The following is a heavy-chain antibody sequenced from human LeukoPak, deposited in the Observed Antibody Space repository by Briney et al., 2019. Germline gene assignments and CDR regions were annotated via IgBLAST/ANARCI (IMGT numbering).Heavy chain of an antibody. J-gene: IGHJ5*02. CDR2: ISPDSTFI. CDR3: ANFQTVGVKPFEH. CDR1: GFTFSTDV. Sequence: GGSLRLSCAGSGFTFSTDVMNWVRQAPGKGLEWVSSISPDSTFIPQADSVKGRFTISRDNAKNSLYLQMESLRVEDTAVYYCANFQTVGVKPFEHWGQGTLVTVSS. D-gene: IGHD1-26*01. V-gene: IGHV3-21*01.